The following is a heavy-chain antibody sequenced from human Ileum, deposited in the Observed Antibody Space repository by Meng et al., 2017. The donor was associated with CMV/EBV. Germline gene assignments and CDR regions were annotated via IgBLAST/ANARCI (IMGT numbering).Heavy chain of an antibody. J-gene: IGHJ4*02. Sequence: GESLRLSCAASGFTFSDYGMHWVRQAPGKGLEWVTFIHYNGSSIDYADSVKGRFTIFRDNSKNTLYLQMNSMRPEDTAVYFCVRDFKWHIDYWGQGMLVTVSS. CDR2: IHYNGSSI. D-gene: IGHD2-21*01. CDR3: VRDFKWHIDY. CDR1: GFTFSDYG. V-gene: IGHV3-30*02.